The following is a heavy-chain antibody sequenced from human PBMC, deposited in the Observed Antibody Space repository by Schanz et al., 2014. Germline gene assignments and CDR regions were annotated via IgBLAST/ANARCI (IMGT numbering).Heavy chain of an antibody. J-gene: IGHJ3*02. CDR3: ARVHIATYHYNSPGAFDI. CDR2: INAHTGNT. D-gene: IGHD3-10*01. Sequence: QLMQSGSEVRKPGASVKVSCKASGYIFGSHGMTWVRQAPGQGPELMEWINAHTGNTQYAQKFQGRVNMTRDTVTTTVHLELTRLRTDDTAIYYCARVHIATYHYNSPGAFDIWGRGTRVTVSS. V-gene: IGHV1-18*01. CDR1: GYIFGSHG.